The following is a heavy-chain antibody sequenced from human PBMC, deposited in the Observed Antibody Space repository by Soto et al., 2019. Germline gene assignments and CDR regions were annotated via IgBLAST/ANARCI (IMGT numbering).Heavy chain of an antibody. J-gene: IGHJ5*02. CDR1: GGSISNSSYY. V-gene: IGHV4-39*07. Sequence: PSETLSLTCTVSGGSISNSSYYWGWIRQPPGKELEWIGYIYYSGSTNYNPSLKSRVTISVDTSKNQFSLKLYSVTTADTAMYYCARLPWADYGGIFDPWGQGTLVTVSS. D-gene: IGHD4-17*01. CDR3: ARLPWADYGGIFDP. CDR2: IYYSGST.